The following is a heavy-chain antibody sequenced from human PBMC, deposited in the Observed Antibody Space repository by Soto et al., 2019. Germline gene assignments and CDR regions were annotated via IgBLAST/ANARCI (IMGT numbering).Heavy chain of an antibody. CDR2: INPNSGGT. J-gene: IGHJ3*02. CDR1: GYTFTGYY. V-gene: IGHV1-2*02. CDR3: ARDKGVGQWLRDDGLDI. Sequence: GASVKVSCKASGYTFTGYYMHWVRQAPGQGLEWMGWINPNSGGTNYAQKFQGRVTMTRDTSISTADMELSRLRADDTAVYYWARDKGVGQWLRDDGLDIWGKGTMVTVSS. D-gene: IGHD6-19*01.